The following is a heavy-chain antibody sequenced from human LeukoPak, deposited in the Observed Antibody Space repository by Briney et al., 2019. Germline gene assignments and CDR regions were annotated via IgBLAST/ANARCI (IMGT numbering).Heavy chain of an antibody. D-gene: IGHD4-23*01. CDR3: ARRPPTVVTLSRDALHI. Sequence: GESLKISCKGSGYTFSNYWIGWVRQMPGKGLEWMGIIYPADSDTTYSPSFRGQVTISADKSMNTAYLQWGSLKASDTAMYYCARRPPTVVTLSRDALHIWGQGTMVTVSS. J-gene: IGHJ3*02. CDR1: GYTFSNYW. V-gene: IGHV5-51*01. CDR2: IYPADSDT.